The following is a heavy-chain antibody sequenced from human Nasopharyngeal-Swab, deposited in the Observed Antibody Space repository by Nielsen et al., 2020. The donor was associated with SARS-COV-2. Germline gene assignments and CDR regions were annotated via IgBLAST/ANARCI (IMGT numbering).Heavy chain of an antibody. CDR2: ISGSGGDT. D-gene: IGHD1-26*01. CDR1: GFSFSTYA. CDR3: ALRGGSYD. J-gene: IGHJ4*02. V-gene: IGHV3-23*01. Sequence: GESLKISCAASGFSFSTYAMSWVRQAPGKGLEWVSAISGSGGDTYYADSVKGRFTISRDNSKNTLYLRMNSLRAEDTAVYYCALRGGSYDWGQGTLVTVSS.